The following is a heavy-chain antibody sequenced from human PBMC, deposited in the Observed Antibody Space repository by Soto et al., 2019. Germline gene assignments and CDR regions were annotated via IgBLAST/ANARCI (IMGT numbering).Heavy chain of an antibody. V-gene: IGHV1-69*04. CDR1: GGTFSSYG. Sequence: QVQLVQSGAEVKKPGSSVKVSCKASGGTFSSYGVTWVRQAPGHGLEWMGRIIPILGIPNYAQKFQGRVTITADNSTSTAYMDLTSSKSEDTAVYYCAIEGSSGSYWMADPWGQGTQVTVSS. J-gene: IGHJ5*02. CDR2: IIPILGIP. CDR3: AIEGSSGSYWMADP. D-gene: IGHD1-26*01.